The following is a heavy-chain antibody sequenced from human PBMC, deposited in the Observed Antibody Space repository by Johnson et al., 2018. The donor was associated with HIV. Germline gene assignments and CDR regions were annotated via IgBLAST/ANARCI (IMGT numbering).Heavy chain of an antibody. CDR1: GFTFSSYW. CDR2: IKQDGSEK. V-gene: IGHV3-7*03. J-gene: IGHJ3*02. Sequence: AQLVESGGGLVQPGGSLRLSCAASGFTFSSYWMSWVRQAPGKGLEWVANIKQDGSEKYYVDSVKGRFTISRDNSKNTLYLQMNSLRAEDTAVYYCAKGGVGATPSGPGSAFDIWGQGTMVTVSS. CDR3: AKGGVGATPSGPGSAFDI. D-gene: IGHD1-26*01.